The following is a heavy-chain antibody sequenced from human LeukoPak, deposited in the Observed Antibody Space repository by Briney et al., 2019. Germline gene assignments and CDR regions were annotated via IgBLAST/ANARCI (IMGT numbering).Heavy chain of an antibody. CDR1: GGSVSTGDYY. V-gene: IGHV4-30-4*01. Sequence: SETLSLTCTVSGGSVSTGDYYWSWIRQPPGKGLEWIGYVHDSGSTHYMPSLKSRITISADPSKNQFSLELSSVTAADTAVYYCARAVSANYGGDLPAPDWGQGTLVTVSS. J-gene: IGHJ4*02. D-gene: IGHD4-23*01. CDR2: VHDSGST. CDR3: ARAVSANYGGDLPAPD.